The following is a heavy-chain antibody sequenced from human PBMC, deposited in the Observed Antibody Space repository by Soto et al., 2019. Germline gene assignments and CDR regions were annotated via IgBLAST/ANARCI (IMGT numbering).Heavy chain of an antibody. Sequence: SETLSLTCAVSGGSISSGGYSWSWIRQPPGKGLEWIGYIYHSGSTYYNPSLKSRVTISVDRSKNQFSLRLSSVTAADTAVYYCARVSHDYGDYTVYYFDYWGQGTLVTVSS. CDR3: ARVSHDYGDYTVYYFDY. CDR2: IYHSGST. J-gene: IGHJ4*02. CDR1: GGSISSGGYS. D-gene: IGHD4-17*01. V-gene: IGHV4-30-2*01.